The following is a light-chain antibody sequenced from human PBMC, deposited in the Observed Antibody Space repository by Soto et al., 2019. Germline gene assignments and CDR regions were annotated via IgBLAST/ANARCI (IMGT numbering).Light chain of an antibody. CDR1: QSVSSSY. V-gene: IGKV3-20*01. Sequence: EIVLTQSPGTLPLSPGERATLSCRASQSVSSSYLAWYQQKPGQAPRLLIYGASSRATRIPDRFSGSGSGTDFTLTISRLEPEYFAVYDCQQYGSSSTFGQGTRLEIK. CDR3: QQYGSSST. CDR2: GAS. J-gene: IGKJ5*01.